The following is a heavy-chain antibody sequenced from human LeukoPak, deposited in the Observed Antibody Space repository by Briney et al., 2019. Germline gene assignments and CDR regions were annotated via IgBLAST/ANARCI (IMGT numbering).Heavy chain of an antibody. CDR3: ARADWPSPSSSWQRSYYYYGMDV. CDR1: GDSISSSSYY. CDR2: INHSGST. J-gene: IGHJ6*02. V-gene: IGHV4-39*07. Sequence: PLETLSLTCTVSGDSISSSSYYWGWIRQPPGTGLEWIGEINHSGSTNYNPSLKSRVTISVDTSKNQFSLKLSSVTAADTAVYYCARADWPSPSSSWQRSYYYYGMDVWGQGTSVTVSS. D-gene: IGHD6-13*01.